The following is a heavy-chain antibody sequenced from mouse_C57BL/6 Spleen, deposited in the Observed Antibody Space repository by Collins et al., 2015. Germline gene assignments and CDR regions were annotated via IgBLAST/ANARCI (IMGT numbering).Heavy chain of an antibody. CDR2: ISYDGSN. D-gene: IGHD2-5*01. CDR1: GYSITSGYY. CDR3: ASYSNYDY. V-gene: IGHV3-6*01. Sequence: DVQLQESGPGLVKPSQSLSLTCSVTGYSITSGYYWNWIRQFPGNKLEWMGYISYDGSNNYNPSLKNRISITRDTSKNQFFLKLNSVTTEDTATYYCASYSNYDYWGQGTTLTVYS. J-gene: IGHJ2*01.